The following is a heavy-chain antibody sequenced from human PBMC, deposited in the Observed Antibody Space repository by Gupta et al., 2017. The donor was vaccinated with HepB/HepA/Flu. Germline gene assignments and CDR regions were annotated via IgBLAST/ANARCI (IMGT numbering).Heavy chain of an antibody. V-gene: IGHV3-53*01. CDR1: GFSVSGHY. CDR3: ATSSVSTYNWFDP. CDR2: IYGGGST. J-gene: IGHJ5*02. Sequence: EVRLAASGGGLIQPGGSLSLSCAASGFSVSGHYMSWVRQPPGKGLEWVSMIYGGGSTFYANSVKGRFTISRDNSKNTLYLQMNSLRVEDTAVYYCATSSVSTYNWFDPWGQGTLVTVSS.